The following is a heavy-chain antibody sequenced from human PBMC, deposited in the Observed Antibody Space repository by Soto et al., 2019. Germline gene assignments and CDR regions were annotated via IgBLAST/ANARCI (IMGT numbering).Heavy chain of an antibody. J-gene: IGHJ6*02. CDR1: GFTFSSYA. Sequence: QVQLVESGGGVVQPGRSLRLSCAASGFTFSSYAMHWVRQAPGKGLEWVAVISYDGSNKYYADSVKGRFTISRDNSKNTLYLQMNSLRAEDTAVYYWARELYVGFLDYYYGMDVWGQGTTVTVSS. V-gene: IGHV3-30-3*01. CDR3: ARELYVGFLDYYYGMDV. CDR2: ISYDGSNK. D-gene: IGHD3-3*01.